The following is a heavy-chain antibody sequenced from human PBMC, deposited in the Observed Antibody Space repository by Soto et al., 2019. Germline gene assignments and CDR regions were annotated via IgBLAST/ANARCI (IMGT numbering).Heavy chain of an antibody. D-gene: IGHD1-26*01. Sequence: QVQLVQSGAEVKKPGASVKVSCKASGYTFTSYGISWVRQAPGLGLVWWGWISAYNGNTKYAQKLQGRLTMTTDTSTSTAYMELRSLRSDDTAVYYCALGPYSGSYLHYWGQGTLVTVSS. CDR1: GYTFTSYG. V-gene: IGHV1-18*04. CDR3: ALGPYSGSYLHY. J-gene: IGHJ4*02. CDR2: ISAYNGNT.